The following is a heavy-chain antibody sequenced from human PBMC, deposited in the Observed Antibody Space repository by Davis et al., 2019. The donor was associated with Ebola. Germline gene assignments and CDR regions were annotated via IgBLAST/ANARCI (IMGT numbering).Heavy chain of an antibody. D-gene: IGHD1-26*01. CDR2: ISYDGSNK. V-gene: IGHV3-30*18. J-gene: IGHJ4*02. CDR1: GFTLSSYG. Sequence: GESLKISCAASGFTLSSYGMHWVRQAPGKGLEWVAVISYDGSNKYYADSVKGRFTISRDNSKNTVYLQMNSLRAEDTAVYYCAKDWGGSTNYWGQGTLVTVSS. CDR3: AKDWGGSTNY.